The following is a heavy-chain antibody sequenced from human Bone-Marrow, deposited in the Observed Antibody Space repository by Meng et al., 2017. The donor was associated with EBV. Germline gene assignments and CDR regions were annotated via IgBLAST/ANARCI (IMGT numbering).Heavy chain of an antibody. CDR3: ARPGSSWYPYWYFDL. Sequence: VHSAEEVSKPGASVKVPCKALGYTLTSYDINWVRQATGQGLEWMGWMNPNRGNTGYAQKFQGRVTMTRNTSISTAYMELSSLRSEDTAVYYCARPGSSWYPYWYFDLWGRGTLVTVSS. D-gene: IGHD6-13*01. CDR2: MNPNRGNT. CDR1: GYTLTSYD. J-gene: IGHJ2*01. V-gene: IGHV1-8*01.